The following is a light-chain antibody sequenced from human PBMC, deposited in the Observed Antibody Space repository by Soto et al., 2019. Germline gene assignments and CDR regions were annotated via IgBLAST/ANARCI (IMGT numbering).Light chain of an antibody. CDR2: DAS. J-gene: IGKJ5*01. Sequence: EIMMTQSPATLSVSPGERATLSCRASQSVSSNLAWYQQKPGQAPRLLIYDASTRATGIPARFSGSGSGTEFTLTISSLQSEDFAVYYCQQYNNWPPYTFGQGTRLEI. CDR3: QQYNNWPPYT. CDR1: QSVSSN. V-gene: IGKV3-15*01.